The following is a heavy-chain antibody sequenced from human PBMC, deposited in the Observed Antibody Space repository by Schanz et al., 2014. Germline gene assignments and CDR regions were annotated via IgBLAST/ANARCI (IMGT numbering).Heavy chain of an antibody. CDR1: GFTFSAYW. Sequence: EVQLVEYGGGLVQPGESLRLSCAASGFTFSAYWMAWVRQAPGKGLVWVSRTSHDGSFTTFADSVKGRFTISRDNAKNSLYLQMNSLRHDDTAFYYCARAPGANASPYYFDYWGQGSLVTVSS. CDR2: TSHDGSFT. D-gene: IGHD2-8*01. CDR3: ARAPGANASPYYFDY. V-gene: IGHV3-74*02. J-gene: IGHJ4*02.